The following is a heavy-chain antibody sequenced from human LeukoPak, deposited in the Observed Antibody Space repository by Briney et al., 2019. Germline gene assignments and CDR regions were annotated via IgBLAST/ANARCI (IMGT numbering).Heavy chain of an antibody. CDR3: ASCPLDFWSGQFQH. CDR1: GYTFTSYY. D-gene: IGHD3-3*01. Sequence: ASVKVSCKAPGYTFTSYYMHWVRQAPGQGLEWMGIINPSGGSTSYAQKFQGRVTMARDTSTSTVYMELSSLRSEDTAVYYCASCPLDFWSGQFQHWGQGTLVTVSS. V-gene: IGHV1-46*03. J-gene: IGHJ1*01. CDR2: INPSGGST.